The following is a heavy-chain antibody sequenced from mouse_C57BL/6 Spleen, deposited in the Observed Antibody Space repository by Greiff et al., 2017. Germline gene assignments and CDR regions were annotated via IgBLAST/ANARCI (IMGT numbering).Heavy chain of an antibody. D-gene: IGHD2-1*01. CDR2: IHPSDRDT. J-gene: IGHJ3*01. Sequence: VKLQQPGAELVKPGASVKVSCKASGYTFTSYWMPWVKQRPGQGLEWIGRIHPSDRDTNYTQKFKGKATLTVDKSSSTAYMQLRSLTSEDSAVYYCAIEGYGNSWFSYGGQGALVTVAA. V-gene: IGHV1-74*01. CDR1: GYTFTSYW. CDR3: AIEGYGNSWFSY.